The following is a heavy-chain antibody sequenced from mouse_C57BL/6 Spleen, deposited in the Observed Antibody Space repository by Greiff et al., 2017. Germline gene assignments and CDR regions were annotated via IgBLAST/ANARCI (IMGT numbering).Heavy chain of an antibody. V-gene: IGHV1-59*01. D-gene: IGHD4-1*01. Sequence: QVQLQQPGAELVRPGTSVKLSCKASGYPFTSYWMHWVKQRPGQGLEWIGVIDPSDSYTNYNQKFKGKATLTVDTSSSTAYMQLSSLTSEDSAVYYCARLTESDYWGQGATLTASS. J-gene: IGHJ2*01. CDR2: IDPSDSYT. CDR1: GYPFTSYW. CDR3: ARLTESDY.